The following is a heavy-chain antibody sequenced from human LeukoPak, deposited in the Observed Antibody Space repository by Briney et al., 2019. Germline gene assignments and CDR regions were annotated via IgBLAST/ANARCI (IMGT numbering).Heavy chain of an antibody. CDR2: INSRSSTI. Sequence: GGSLRLSCAASRFTFSNYGVNWVRQAPGKGLEWVSYINSRSSTIYYADSVRGRFTISRDNAKNSLYLQMNSLRAEDTAVYYCARDRYYYDSSGYSYYFDYWGQGTLVTVSA. J-gene: IGHJ4*02. D-gene: IGHD3-22*01. V-gene: IGHV3-48*01. CDR1: RFTFSNYG. CDR3: ARDRYYYDSSGYSYYFDY.